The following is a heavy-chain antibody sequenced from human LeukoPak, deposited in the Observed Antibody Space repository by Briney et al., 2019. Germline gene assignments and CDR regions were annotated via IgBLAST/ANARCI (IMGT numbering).Heavy chain of an antibody. D-gene: IGHD3-3*01. CDR1: GYTFTSYD. J-gene: IGHJ5*02. Sequence: ASVKVSCKASGYTFTSYDINWVRQATGQGLEWMGWMNPNSGNTGYAQKFQGRVTMTRNTSISTAYMELSSLRSEDTAVYYCAGGAYDFWSGYYTWFDPWAREPWSPSPQ. V-gene: IGHV1-8*01. CDR3: AGGAYDFWSGYYTWFDP. CDR2: MNPNSGNT.